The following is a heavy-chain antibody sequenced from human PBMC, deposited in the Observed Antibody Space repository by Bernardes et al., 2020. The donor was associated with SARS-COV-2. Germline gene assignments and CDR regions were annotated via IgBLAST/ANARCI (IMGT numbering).Heavy chain of an antibody. CDR2: IWYDGSNK. D-gene: IGHD2-2*01. V-gene: IGHV3-33*01. Sequence: GGSLRLSCAASGFTFSSYGMHWVRQAPGKGLEWVAVIWYDGSNKYYADSVKGRFTISRDNSKNTLYLQLNTLRGEDTAVYHCAREMTRDHDSFDIWGRGTMVTVSS. J-gene: IGHJ3*02. CDR1: GFTFSSYG. CDR3: AREMTRDHDSFDI.